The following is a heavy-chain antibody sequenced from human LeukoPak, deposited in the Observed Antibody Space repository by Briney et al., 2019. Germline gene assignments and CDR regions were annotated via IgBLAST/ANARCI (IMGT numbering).Heavy chain of an antibody. V-gene: IGHV3-72*01. CDR3: VRHDVAGPGMDV. D-gene: IGHD2-15*01. CDR1: GFTFSDHY. Sequence: GGSLRLSCAASGFTFSDHYMDWVRPAPGKGLEWVGRSRNKANSYTTEYAASVKGRVTISRDDSKKSLYLQMNSLKSEDTAVYYCVRHDVAGPGMDVWGKGTTVTVSS. CDR2: SRNKANSYTT. J-gene: IGHJ6*04.